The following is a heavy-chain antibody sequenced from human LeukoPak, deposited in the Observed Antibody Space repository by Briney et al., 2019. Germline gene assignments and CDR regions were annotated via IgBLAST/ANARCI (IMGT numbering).Heavy chain of an antibody. CDR2: TRNKAKSYTT. V-gene: IGHV3-72*01. D-gene: IGHD3-22*01. Sequence: GGSLRPSCAASGFTVSDHYMDWVRQAPGKGLEWVGRTRNKAKSYTTEYAASVKGRFTISRDESKNSLDLQMNSLKTEDTAVYYCIRAYYDTSGHYYFENWGQGTLVTVSS. CDR1: GFTVSDHY. J-gene: IGHJ4*02. CDR3: IRAYYDTSGHYYFEN.